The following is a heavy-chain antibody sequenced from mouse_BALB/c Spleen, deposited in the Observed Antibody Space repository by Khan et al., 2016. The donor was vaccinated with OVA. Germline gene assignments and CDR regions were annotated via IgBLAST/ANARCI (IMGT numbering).Heavy chain of an antibody. V-gene: IGHV3-2*02. CDR1: GYSITSDYA. CDR2: ISYSGNT. D-gene: IGHD1-1*01. CDR3: ARVYGGDFDY. J-gene: IGHJ2*01. Sequence: EVQLLETGPGLVKPSQSLSLTCTVTGYSITSDYAWNWLRQFPGNKLEWMGFISYSGNTNYNPSLKSRISITRDTSKNQFFLQLNSVTTEDTATYYCARVYGGDFDYWGQGTTRTVSS.